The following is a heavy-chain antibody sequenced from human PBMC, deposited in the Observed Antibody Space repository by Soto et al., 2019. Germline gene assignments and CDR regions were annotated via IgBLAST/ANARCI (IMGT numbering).Heavy chain of an antibody. J-gene: IGHJ4*02. D-gene: IGHD2-15*01. CDR3: AESPRPRWYFGY. CDR1: GYNFTSYG. V-gene: IGHV1-18*01. CDR2: ISAYNGNT. Sequence: SCKASGYNFTSYGISWVRQAPGQALEWMGWISAYNGNTNYAQKLQGRVTMTTDTSTSTAYMELRSLRSDDTAVYYCAESPRPRWYFGYWGQGTLVTVSS.